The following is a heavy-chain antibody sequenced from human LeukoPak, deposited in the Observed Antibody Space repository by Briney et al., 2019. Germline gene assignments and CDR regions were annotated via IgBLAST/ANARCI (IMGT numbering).Heavy chain of an antibody. J-gene: IGHJ5*02. V-gene: IGHV3-66*01. CDR3: AKEGSSGWYEFWFDP. CDR1: GFTVGNNY. CDR2: IYSAGTT. Sequence: PGGSLRLSCAASGFTVGNNYMSWVRQAPGKGLEWVSVIYSAGTTYYADSVKGRFTISRDNSKNTLYLQMNSLRAEDTAVYYCAKEGSSGWYEFWFDPWGQGTLVTVSS. D-gene: IGHD6-19*01.